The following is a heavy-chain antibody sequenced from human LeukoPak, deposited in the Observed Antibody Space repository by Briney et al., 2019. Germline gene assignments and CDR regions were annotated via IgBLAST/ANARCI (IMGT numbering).Heavy chain of an antibody. CDR1: GFTFSSYW. CDR3: ARLYTAMDDDPDYYYYYYYMDV. Sequence: GGSLRLSCAASGFTFSSYWMHWVRQGPGKGLVWVARINSDGSSTNYADSVKGRFTISRDNAKNTVYLQMNSLRVEDTAVYYCARLYTAMDDDPDYYYYYYYMDVWGKGTTVTTSS. J-gene: IGHJ6*03. V-gene: IGHV3-74*01. D-gene: IGHD5-18*01. CDR2: INSDGSST.